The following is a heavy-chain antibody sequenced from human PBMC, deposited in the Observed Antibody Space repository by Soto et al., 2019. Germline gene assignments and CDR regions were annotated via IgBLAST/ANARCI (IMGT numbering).Heavy chain of an antibody. Sequence: EVQLLESGGGLVQPGGSLRLSCEASGFTFSSHVMSWVRQAPGKGLEWVSGISTGGGSTDYADSVKGRFTISRDNSKNTRHLQMKSLRAEDTAVYYCARSREIIASAGSFDYWGQGTLVTVSS. D-gene: IGHD6-25*01. CDR3: ARSREIIASAGSFDY. CDR2: ISTGGGST. CDR1: GFTFSSHV. V-gene: IGHV3-23*01. J-gene: IGHJ4*02.